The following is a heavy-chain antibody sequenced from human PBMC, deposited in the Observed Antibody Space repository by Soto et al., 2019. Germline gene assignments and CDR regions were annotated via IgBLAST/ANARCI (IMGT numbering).Heavy chain of an antibody. J-gene: IGHJ4*02. CDR3: ASVPN. CDR2: ISPIFRTT. V-gene: IGHV1-69*01. CDR1: GGSFSGQA. Sequence: QVQLVQSGAEVKKPGSSVKVSCQAAGGSFSGQAVSWVRQAPGQGLEWLGGISPIFRTTNYARKFQGRLTITADESTGTASMELTSLRSEDTSIYYCASVPNWCQGTLVTGSS.